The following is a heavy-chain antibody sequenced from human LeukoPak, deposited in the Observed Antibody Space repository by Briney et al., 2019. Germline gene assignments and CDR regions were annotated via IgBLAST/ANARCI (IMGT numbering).Heavy chain of an antibody. V-gene: IGHV3-30*04. D-gene: IGHD5-18*01. CDR3: AREYTARPVDY. CDR2: IAYDGSYK. Sequence: PGGSLRLSCAASGFTFRNFAMHWVRQAPGKGLEWVAVIAYDGSYKYYADSVKGRFTISRDNPKNTLYLQMNSLRAEDTAVYHRAREYTARPVDYWGQGTLVTVSS. J-gene: IGHJ4*02. CDR1: GFTFRNFA.